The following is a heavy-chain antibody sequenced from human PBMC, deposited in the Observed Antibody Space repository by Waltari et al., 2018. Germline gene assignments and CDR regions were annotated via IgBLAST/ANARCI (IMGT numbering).Heavy chain of an antibody. Sequence: QVQLVESGGGVVQPGRSLRLSCAASGFTFSSYGMHWVRQAPGKGLEWVAVIGDDGSNKYYADSVKGRFTISRDNSKNTLYLQMNSLRAEDTAVYYCATDYGGNADYFDYWGQGTLVTVSS. J-gene: IGHJ4*02. CDR3: ATDYGGNADYFDY. CDR2: IGDDGSNK. D-gene: IGHD4-17*01. CDR1: GFTFSSYG. V-gene: IGHV3-33*01.